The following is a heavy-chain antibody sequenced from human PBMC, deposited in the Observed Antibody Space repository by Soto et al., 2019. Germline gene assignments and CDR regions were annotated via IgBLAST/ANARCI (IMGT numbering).Heavy chain of an antibody. CDR1: GYTFTSYA. Sequence: QVQLVQSGAEVKKPGASVKVSCKASGYTFTSYAMHWVRQAPGQRLEWMGWINAGNGNTKYSQKFQGRVTITRDTSASTAYMELSSLRSEDTAVYYCARDQGWLRLRGVLDYWGQGTLVTVSS. CDR3: ARDQGWLRLRGVLDY. V-gene: IGHV1-3*01. CDR2: INAGNGNT. J-gene: IGHJ4*02. D-gene: IGHD5-12*01.